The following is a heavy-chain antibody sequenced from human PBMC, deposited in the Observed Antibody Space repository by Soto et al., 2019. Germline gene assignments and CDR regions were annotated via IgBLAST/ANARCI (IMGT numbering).Heavy chain of an antibody. D-gene: IGHD1-7*01. V-gene: IGHV1-46*01. CDR1: GYTFTSYY. Sequence: GASVKVSCKASGYTFTSYYMHWVRQAPGQGREWMGIINPSGGSTSYAQKFQGRVTMTRDTSTSTVYMELSSLRSEDTAVYYCARERMRSNWNFGYYYYGMDVWGQGXTVTVSS. CDR2: INPSGGST. CDR3: ARERMRSNWNFGYYYYGMDV. J-gene: IGHJ6*02.